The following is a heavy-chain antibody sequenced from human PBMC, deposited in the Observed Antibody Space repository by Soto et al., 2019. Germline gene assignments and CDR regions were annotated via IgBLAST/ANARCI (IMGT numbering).Heavy chain of an antibody. J-gene: IGHJ4*02. V-gene: IGHV3-15*01. CDR1: GFTFSNAG. CDR2: ITSKSAGATT. CDR3: YTEHTLFMAH. Sequence: EAQLVESGGGLVTPGESLRLSCVASGFTFSNAGMSWVRQVPGKGLEWIGRITSKSAGATTAYAAPVTGRFTVSRDDLKNTLYLQVNSLKTEDTGIYYCYTEHTLFMAHWGQGTLVTVSS.